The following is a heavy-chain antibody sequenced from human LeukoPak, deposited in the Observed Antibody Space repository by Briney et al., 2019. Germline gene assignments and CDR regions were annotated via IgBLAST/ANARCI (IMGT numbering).Heavy chain of an antibody. CDR1: GGSFSGYS. J-gene: IGHJ4*02. D-gene: IGHD3-22*01. CDR2: IVHSGSA. V-gene: IGHV4-34*12. CDR3: ARYGRDMIAPFDS. Sequence: PSETLSLTCIVYGGSFSGYSWSWIRQPPGKGLEWIGEIVHSGSANYKPSLKSRVTISVDTSKNQFSLKLSSVTAADTAVYFCARYGRDMIAPFDSWGQGTLVTVTS.